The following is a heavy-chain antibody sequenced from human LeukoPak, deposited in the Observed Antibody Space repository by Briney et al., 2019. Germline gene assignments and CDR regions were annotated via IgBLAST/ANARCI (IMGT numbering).Heavy chain of an antibody. CDR3: AREPRGSAFDI. V-gene: IGHV4-34*01. CDR2: INHSGST. Sequence: SSETLSLTCVVYGGSFSGYYWSWIRQPPGKGLEWIGEINHSGSTNYNPSLKSRVTISVDTSKNQFSLKLSSVTAADTAVYYCAREPRGSAFDIWGQGTMVTVSS. CDR1: GGSFSGYY. J-gene: IGHJ3*02. D-gene: IGHD1-14*01.